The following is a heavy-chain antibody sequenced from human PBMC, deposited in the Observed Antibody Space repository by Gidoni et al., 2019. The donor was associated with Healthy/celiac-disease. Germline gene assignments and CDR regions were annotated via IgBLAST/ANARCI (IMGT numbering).Heavy chain of an antibody. D-gene: IGHD1-1*01. V-gene: IGHV3-23*01. CDR2: ISGSGGST. CDR1: GFTFSSYA. CDR3: AKRGLGTHYYYYGMDV. J-gene: IGHJ6*02. Sequence: EVQLLESGGGLVQPGGSLRLSCAASGFTFSSYAMSWVRQAPGKGLEWVSAISGSGGSTYYADSVKGRFTISRDNSKNTLYLQMNSLRAEDTAVYYCAKRGLGTHYYYYGMDVWGQGTTVTVSS.